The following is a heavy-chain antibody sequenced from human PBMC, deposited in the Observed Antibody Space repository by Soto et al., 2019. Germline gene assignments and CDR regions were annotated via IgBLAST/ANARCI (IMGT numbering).Heavy chain of an antibody. Sequence: QVQLVESGGGVVQPGRSLRLSCAASGFTFSSYGMHWVRQAPGKGLEWVALISYDGSNKYYADSVKGRFTISRDNSKNTLYLQMNSLRTEYTAVYYCAKPSGAGMDVWGQGTTVTVSS. V-gene: IGHV3-30*18. J-gene: IGHJ6*02. CDR2: ISYDGSNK. CDR3: AKPSGAGMDV. CDR1: GFTFSSYG.